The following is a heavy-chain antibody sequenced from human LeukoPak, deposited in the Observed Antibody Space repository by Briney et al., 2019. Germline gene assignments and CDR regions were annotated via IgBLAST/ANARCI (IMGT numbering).Heavy chain of an antibody. CDR3: AKDRFLYCSSTSCRFDY. V-gene: IGHV3-30*02. CDR2: IRYDGSNK. D-gene: IGHD2-2*01. CDR1: GFTFSSYG. Sequence: PGGSLRLSCAASGFTFSSYGMHWVRQAPGKGLEWVAFIRYDGSNKYYADSVKGRFTISRDNSKNTLYLQMNSLRAEDTAVYYCAKDRFLYCSSTSCRFDYWGQGTLVTVSS. J-gene: IGHJ4*02.